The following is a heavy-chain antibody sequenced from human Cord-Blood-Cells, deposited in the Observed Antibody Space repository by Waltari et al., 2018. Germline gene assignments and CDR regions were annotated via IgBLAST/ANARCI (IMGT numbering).Heavy chain of an antibody. CDR3: ARHFLLGEYSSSSEYFQH. J-gene: IGHJ1*01. D-gene: IGHD6-6*01. CDR1: GGSISSSSYY. Sequence: QLQLQESGPGLVKPSETLSLTCTVSGGSISSSSYYWGWIRQPPGKGLEWIGSIDYSGSTYYNPSRKSRGTISVDTSKNQFSLKLSSVTAADTAVYYFARHFLLGEYSSSSEYFQHWGQGTLVTVSS. V-gene: IGHV4-39*01. CDR2: IDYSGST.